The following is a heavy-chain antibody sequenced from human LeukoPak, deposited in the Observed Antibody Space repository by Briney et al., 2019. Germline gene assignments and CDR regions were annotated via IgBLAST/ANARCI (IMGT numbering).Heavy chain of an antibody. CDR2: IKQDGSEK. D-gene: IGHD6-19*01. Sequence: GSLRLSCAASGFTFSSYWMSWVRQAPGKGLEWVANIKQDGSEKYYVDSVKGRFTISRDNAKNSLYQQMNSLRAEDTAVYYCARDSEQWLVRVFDYWGQGTLVTVSS. V-gene: IGHV3-7*03. CDR1: GFTFSSYW. CDR3: ARDSEQWLVRVFDY. J-gene: IGHJ4*02.